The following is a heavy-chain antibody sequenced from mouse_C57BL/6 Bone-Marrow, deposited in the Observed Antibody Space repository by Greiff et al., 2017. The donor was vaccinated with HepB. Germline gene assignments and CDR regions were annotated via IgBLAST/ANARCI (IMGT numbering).Heavy chain of an antibody. CDR3: ARGNYYGSSRAWFAY. D-gene: IGHD1-1*01. J-gene: IGHJ3*01. CDR1: GYTFTSYW. Sequence: VQLQQPGAELVKPGASVKMSCKASGYTFTSYWITWVKQRPGQGLEWIGDIYPGSGSTNYNEKFKSKATLTVDTSSSTAYMQLSSLTSEDSAVYYCARGNYYGSSRAWFAYWGQGTLVTVSA. V-gene: IGHV1-55*01. CDR2: IYPGSGST.